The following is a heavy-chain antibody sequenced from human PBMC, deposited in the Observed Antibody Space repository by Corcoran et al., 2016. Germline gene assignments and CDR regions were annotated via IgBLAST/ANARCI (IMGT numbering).Heavy chain of an antibody. D-gene: IGHD5-18*01. J-gene: IGHJ4*02. CDR3: TRDRRRGYSYGPRPIPLH. V-gene: IGHV3-49*03. CDR2: IRSKAYGGTT. Sequence: EVQLVESGGGLVQPGRSLRLSCTASGFTFGDYAMSWFRQAPGKGLEWVGFIRSKAYGGTTGYAASVKGRFTISRDDSKSIAYLQMNNLKNEDTAVCDCTRDRRRGYSYGPRPIPLHWGQGTLVTVSS. CDR1: GFTFGDYA.